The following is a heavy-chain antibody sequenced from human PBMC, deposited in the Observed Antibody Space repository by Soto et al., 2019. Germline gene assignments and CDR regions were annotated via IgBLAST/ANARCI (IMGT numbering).Heavy chain of an antibody. CDR1: GYTFTSYD. Sequence: QVQLVQSGAEVKKPGASVKVSCKASGYTFTSYDINWVRQATGQGLEWMGWMNPNSGNTGYAQKFQGRVTMTRNTSISTAYMEVSSLRSEGTAVYYCARKGGSRRANWFDPWGQGTLVTVSS. CDR2: MNPNSGNT. D-gene: IGHD6-13*01. J-gene: IGHJ5*02. CDR3: ARKGGSRRANWFDP. V-gene: IGHV1-8*01.